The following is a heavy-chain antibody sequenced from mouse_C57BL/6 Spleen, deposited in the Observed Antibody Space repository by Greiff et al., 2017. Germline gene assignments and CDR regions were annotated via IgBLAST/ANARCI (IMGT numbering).Heavy chain of an antibody. CDR2: INPSTGGT. V-gene: IGHV1-42*01. Sequence: VQLQQSGPELVKPGASVTISCKASGYSFTGYYMNWVKQSPEKSLEWIGEINPSTGGTTYNQKFQAKATLTVDKSSSTAYMQLKSLTSADSAVYYCARGHYYGSSPFAYWGQGTLVTVSA. CDR3: ARGHYYGSSPFAY. D-gene: IGHD1-1*01. J-gene: IGHJ3*01. CDR1: GYSFTGYY.